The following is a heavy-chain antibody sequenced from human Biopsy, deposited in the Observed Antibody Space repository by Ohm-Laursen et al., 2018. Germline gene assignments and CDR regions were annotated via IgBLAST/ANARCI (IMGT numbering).Heavy chain of an antibody. V-gene: IGHV4-34*01. CDR1: GGSFSDYY. Sequence: GTLSLTCPVYGGSFSDYYWTWIRQPPGKGLEWIGEINHRGSTNYNPSLKSRVTISVDTSKNQFSLKLRSVSAADTAVYFCARALDYYDPYYYYAMDVWGQGTSVTVSS. CDR3: ARALDYYDPYYYYAMDV. CDR2: INHRGST. D-gene: IGHD3-16*01. J-gene: IGHJ6*02.